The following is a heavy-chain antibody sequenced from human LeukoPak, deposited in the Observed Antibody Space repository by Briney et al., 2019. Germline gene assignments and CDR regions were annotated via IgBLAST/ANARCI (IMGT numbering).Heavy chain of an antibody. CDR2: IYSSGIT. J-gene: IGHJ4*02. CDR3: ARDRSSGYYFDY. CDR1: GGSISNYY. Sequence: PSETLSLTCTVSGGSISNYYWSWIRQPAGKGLEWIGRIYSSGITNYHPSLKSRVTMSVDTSKNQFSLKLSSVTAADTAVYYCARDRSSGYYFDYWGQGTLVTVSS. V-gene: IGHV4-4*07. D-gene: IGHD6-19*01.